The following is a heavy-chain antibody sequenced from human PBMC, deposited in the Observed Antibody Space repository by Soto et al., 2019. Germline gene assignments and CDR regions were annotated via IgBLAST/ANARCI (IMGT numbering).Heavy chain of an antibody. CDR3: ARDLSTGYGGNSGWYFDL. CDR1: GFTFSSYA. D-gene: IGHD3-9*01. Sequence: GGSLRLSCAASGFTFSSYAMHWVRQAPGKGLEWVAVISYDGSNKYYADSVKGRFTISRDNSKNTLYLQMNSLRAEDTAVYYCARDLSTGYGGNSGWYFDLWGRGTLVTVSS. CDR2: ISYDGSNK. J-gene: IGHJ2*01. V-gene: IGHV3-30-3*01.